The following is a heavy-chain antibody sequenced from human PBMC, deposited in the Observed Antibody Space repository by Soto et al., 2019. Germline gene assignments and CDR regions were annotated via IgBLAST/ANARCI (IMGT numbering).Heavy chain of an antibody. CDR1: GYTFTGYY. D-gene: IGHD5-12*01. Sequence: ASVKVSCKASGYTFTGYYMHWVRQAPGQGLEWMGWINPNSGGTNYAQKFQGWVTMTRDTSISTAYMELSRLRSDDTAVYYCARDRRRDGYNLVYWGQGTLVTVFS. J-gene: IGHJ4*02. CDR3: ARDRRRDGYNLVY. CDR2: INPNSGGT. V-gene: IGHV1-2*04.